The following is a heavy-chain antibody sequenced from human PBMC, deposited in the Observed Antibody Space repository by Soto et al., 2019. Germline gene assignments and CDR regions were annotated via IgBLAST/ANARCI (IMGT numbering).Heavy chain of an antibody. Sequence: GGFLRLSCAASGFTFSSYSMNWVRQAPGKGLEWVSYISSSSSTIYYADSVKGRFTISRDNAKNSLYLQMNSLRAEDTAVYYCARADSGYAHGYYYYGMGVWGQGTTVTVSS. CDR3: ARADSGYAHGYYYYGMGV. D-gene: IGHD5-12*01. CDR2: ISSSSSTI. CDR1: GFTFSSYS. V-gene: IGHV3-48*01. J-gene: IGHJ6*02.